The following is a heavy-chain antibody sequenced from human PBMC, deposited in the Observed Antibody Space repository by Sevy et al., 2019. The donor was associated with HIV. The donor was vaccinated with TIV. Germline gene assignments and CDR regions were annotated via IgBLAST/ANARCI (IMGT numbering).Heavy chain of an antibody. CDR2: IRSKANSYAT. D-gene: IGHD6-6*01. V-gene: IGHV3-73*01. J-gene: IGHJ6*02. Sequence: GGSLRLSCAASGFTFSGSAMHWVRQASGKWLEWVGRIRSKANSYATAYAASVKGRFTISRDDSKNTAYLQMNSLKTEDTAVYYCTRHLEYSSSFYYYYGMDVSGQGTPVTVSS. CDR1: GFTFSGSA. CDR3: TRHLEYSSSFYYYYGMDV.